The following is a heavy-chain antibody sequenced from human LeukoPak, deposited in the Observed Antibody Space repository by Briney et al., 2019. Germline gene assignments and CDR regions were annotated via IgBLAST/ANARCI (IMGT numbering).Heavy chain of an antibody. CDR1: EFTFSTFW. CDR3: VRDSDYQRNSGGLYAHYDALDI. CDR2: IKADGSVK. V-gene: IGHV3-7*01. D-gene: IGHD2-21*01. J-gene: IGHJ3*02. Sequence: PGGSLRLSCAASEFTFSTFWMSWVRQAPGKGLAWVANIKADGSVKHYVDSVEGRFSISRDNARSSLYLQMNSLRAEDTAVYYCVRDSDYQRNSGGLYAHYDALDIWGHGTMVTVSS.